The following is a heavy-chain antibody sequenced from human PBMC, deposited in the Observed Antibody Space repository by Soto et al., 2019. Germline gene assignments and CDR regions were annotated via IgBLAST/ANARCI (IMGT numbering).Heavy chain of an antibody. CDR1: VGSITTSY. J-gene: IGHJ5*02. D-gene: IGHD3-22*01. V-gene: IGHV4-59*01. CDR3: ASSGIVGREVNTWFDP. Sequence: SETLSLTCTVSVGSITTSYWSWIRQPLGKALEWIGYISYRGSTNYNPSLKSRLTISIDTSKSQISLKLTSMTTADTAVYYCASSGIVGREVNTWFDPWGQGTLVTSPQ. CDR2: ISYRGST.